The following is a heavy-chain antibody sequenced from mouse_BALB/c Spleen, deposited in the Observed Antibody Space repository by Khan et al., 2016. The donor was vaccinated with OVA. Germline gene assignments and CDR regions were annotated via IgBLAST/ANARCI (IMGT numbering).Heavy chain of an antibody. CDR3: TRDGNYAHWYFDV. Sequence: VESGGGLVNPGGSRKLSWEESGCDGSSYTMSWVRQTPEKRLEWVATISSGSTYTYYPDSVKGRFTISRDNAKNTLYLQMSSLKSEDTAMYDCTRDGNYAHWYFDVWGAGTTVTVSS. J-gene: IGHJ1*01. CDR1: GCDGSSYT. D-gene: IGHD2-1*01. V-gene: IGHV5-6-4*01. CDR2: ISSGSTYT.